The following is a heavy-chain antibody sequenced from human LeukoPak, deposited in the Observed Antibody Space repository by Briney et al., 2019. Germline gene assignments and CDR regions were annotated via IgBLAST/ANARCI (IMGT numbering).Heavy chain of an antibody. D-gene: IGHD3-3*01. V-gene: IGHV3-21*01. CDR3: ARELSDPDDFWSGYRY. CDR2: ISSSSSYI. J-gene: IGHJ4*02. CDR1: GFTFSSYS. Sequence: GGSLRLSCAASGFTFSSYSMNWVRQAPGKGLEWVSSISSSSSYIYYADSVKGRFTISRDNAKNSLYLQMNSLRAEDTAVYYCARELSDPDDFWSGYRYWGQGTLVTVSS.